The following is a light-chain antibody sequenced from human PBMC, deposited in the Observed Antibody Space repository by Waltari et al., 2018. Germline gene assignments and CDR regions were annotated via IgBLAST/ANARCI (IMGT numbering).Light chain of an antibody. CDR3: CSYAGSYTYV. J-gene: IGLJ1*01. V-gene: IGLV2-11*01. Sequence: QSALTQPRSVSGSPGQSVTIPGPGTTSDVGGYNYVSWYQQHPGKAPKLMIYDVSKRPSGVPDRFSGSKSGNTASLTISGLQAEDEADYYCCSYAGSYTYVFGTGTKVTVL. CDR2: DVS. CDR1: TSDVGGYNY.